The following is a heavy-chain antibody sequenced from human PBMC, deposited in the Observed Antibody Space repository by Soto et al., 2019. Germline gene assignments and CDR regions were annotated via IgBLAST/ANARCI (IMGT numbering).Heavy chain of an antibody. V-gene: IGHV1-69*13. Sequence: VKVSCKASGGTFSSYAISWVRQAPGQGLEWMGGIIPIFGTANYAQKFQGRVTITADESTSTAYMELSSLRSEDTAVYYCARGLVTANYYYYYGMDVWGQGTTVTVSS. J-gene: IGHJ6*02. CDR1: GGTFSSYA. CDR3: ARGLVTANYYYYYGMDV. D-gene: IGHD6-13*01. CDR2: IIPIFGTA.